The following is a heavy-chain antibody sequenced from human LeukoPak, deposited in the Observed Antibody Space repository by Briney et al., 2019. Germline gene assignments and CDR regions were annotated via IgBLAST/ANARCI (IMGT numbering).Heavy chain of an antibody. D-gene: IGHD6-19*01. V-gene: IGHV3-66*01. CDR2: IYSGGST. J-gene: IGHJ4*02. CDR3: ARDSSGWYSALDY. Sequence: PGGSLRLSCAASGFTVSSNYMSWVRQAPGKGLEWVSVIYSGGSTYYADSVKGRFTISRDNSKNTLYLQMNSLRAEDTAVYYYARDSSGWYSALDYWGQGTLVTVSS. CDR1: GFTVSSNY.